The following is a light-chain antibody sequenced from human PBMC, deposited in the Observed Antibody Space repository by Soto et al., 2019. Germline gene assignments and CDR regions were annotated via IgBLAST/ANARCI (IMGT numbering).Light chain of an antibody. CDR1: QSISSY. Sequence: DIQMTRSPSSLSASVGARVTITCRASQSISSYLNWYQQKPGKAPKLLIYAASSLQRGVPSRFSGSGSGTDFTLTISSLQPEDFASYYCQQSYSTRVTFGQGTKVEIK. J-gene: IGKJ1*01. V-gene: IGKV1-39*01. CDR3: QQSYSTRVT. CDR2: AAS.